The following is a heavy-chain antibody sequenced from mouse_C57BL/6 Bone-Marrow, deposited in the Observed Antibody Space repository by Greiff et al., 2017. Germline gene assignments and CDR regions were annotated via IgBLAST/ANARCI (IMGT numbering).Heavy chain of an antibody. J-gene: IGHJ1*03. CDR1: GYTFTDYY. Sequence: VQLQQSGPELVKPGASVKISCKASGYTFTDYYMNWVKQSHGKSLEWIGDINPNNGGTSYNQKFKGKATLTVDKSSSTAYMELRSLTSEDSAVYYCARSYGGFHWYFDVWGTGTTVTVSS. V-gene: IGHV1-26*01. CDR2: INPNNGGT. D-gene: IGHD1-1*02. CDR3: ARSYGGFHWYFDV.